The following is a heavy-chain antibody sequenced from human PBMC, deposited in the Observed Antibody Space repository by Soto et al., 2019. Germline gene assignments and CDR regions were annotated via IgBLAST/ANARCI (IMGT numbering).Heavy chain of an antibody. CDR1: GFTFSNAW. V-gene: IGHV3-15*01. CDR3: TTHPHGQIDY. J-gene: IGHJ4*02. Sequence: EVQVVESGGGWVKPWGSLRLPCAASGFTFSNAWMSCVRQAPGKGLEWVGRIKSKADGGTTDYAAPVKGRFTNSRDDSKNALYLEMTSLKTEDTGVYYCTTHPHGQIDYWGQGTLVTVSS. CDR2: IKSKADGGTT.